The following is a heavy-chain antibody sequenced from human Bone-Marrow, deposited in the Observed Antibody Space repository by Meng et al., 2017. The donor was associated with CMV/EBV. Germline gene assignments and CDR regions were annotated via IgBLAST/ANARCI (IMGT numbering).Heavy chain of an antibody. Sequence: GESLKISCAAAGFTFDDYAMYWVRQAPGKGLEWVSSISSSSSYIYYADSVKGRFTISRDNAKNSLYLQMNSLRAEDTAVYYCARPVYYDFWSGYLYDDAFDIWGQGTMVTVSS. V-gene: IGHV3-21*01. CDR1: GFTFDDYA. CDR2: ISSSSSYI. D-gene: IGHD3-3*01. J-gene: IGHJ3*02. CDR3: ARPVYYDFWSGYLYDDAFDI.